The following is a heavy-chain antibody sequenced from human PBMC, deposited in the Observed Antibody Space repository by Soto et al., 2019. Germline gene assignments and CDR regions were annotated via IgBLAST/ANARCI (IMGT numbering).Heavy chain of an antibody. CDR3: ARAYYYDSSGYYQAPFDI. D-gene: IGHD3-22*01. J-gene: IGHJ3*02. CDR2: IIPIFGTA. CDR1: GGTFSSYA. V-gene: IGHV1-69*06. Sequence: GASVKVSCKASGGTFSSYAISWVRQAPGQGLEWMGGIIPIFGTANYAQKFQGRVTITADKSTSTAYMELSSPRSEDTAVYYCARAYYYDSSGYYQAPFDIWGQGTMVT.